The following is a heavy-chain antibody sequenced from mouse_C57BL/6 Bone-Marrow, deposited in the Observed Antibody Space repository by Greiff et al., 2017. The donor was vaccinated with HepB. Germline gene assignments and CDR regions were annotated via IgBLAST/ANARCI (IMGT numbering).Heavy chain of an antibody. D-gene: IGHD4-1*01. CDR3: ARGGTGTWGFAY. V-gene: IGHV3-6*01. Sequence: EVKLLESGPGLVKPSQSLSLTCSVTGYSITSGYYWNWIRQFPGNKLEWMGYISYDGSNNYNPSLKNRISITRDTSKNQFFLKLNSVTTEDTATYYCARGGTGTWGFAYWGQGTLVTVSA. CDR2: ISYDGSN. J-gene: IGHJ3*01. CDR1: GYSITSGYY.